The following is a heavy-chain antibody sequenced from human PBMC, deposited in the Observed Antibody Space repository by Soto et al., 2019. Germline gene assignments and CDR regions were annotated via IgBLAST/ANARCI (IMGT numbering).Heavy chain of an antibody. D-gene: IGHD2-15*01. CDR2: MKHDGSEK. V-gene: IGHV3-7*05. J-gene: IGHJ4*02. CDR1: GFTFGNSW. Sequence: EVQLVESGGGLVQPGGSLRLSCAASGFTFGNSWMTWVRQAPGKGLEWVAHMKHDGSEKYYVDSVKGRFAISRDNAKNSLYLQMNSLRAEDTAVYYCARVYRDYWGQGTLVTVSS. CDR3: ARVYRDY.